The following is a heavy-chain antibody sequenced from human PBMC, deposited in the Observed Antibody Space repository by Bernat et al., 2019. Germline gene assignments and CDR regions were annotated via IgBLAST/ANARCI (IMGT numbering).Heavy chain of an antibody. J-gene: IGHJ6*03. CDR2: ISSSSSTI. V-gene: IGHV3-48*02. CDR3: ASQKYMDV. Sequence: EVQLVESGGGLVQPGGSLRLSCAASGFTFSTYSMNWVRQAPGKGLEWVSYISSSSSTIYYADSVKGRFTISRDNAKSSLYLQMNSRRDEDAAVYYCASQKYMDVWGKGTTVTVSS. CDR1: GFTFSTYS.